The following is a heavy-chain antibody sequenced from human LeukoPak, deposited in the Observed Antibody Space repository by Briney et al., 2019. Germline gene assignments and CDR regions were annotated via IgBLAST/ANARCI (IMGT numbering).Heavy chain of an antibody. V-gene: IGHV4-30-2*01. CDR2: IYHSGTS. Sequence: PSQTLSRTCTVSGGSISSGGYSWSWIRQPPGKGLEWIGYIYHSGTSYHSPSLQSRVTISVDKSKNQFPLKLSSVTAADTAVYYCARTKGGGNAVDYWGQGTLVTVSS. J-gene: IGHJ4*02. CDR3: ARTKGGGNAVDY. D-gene: IGHD4-23*01. CDR1: GGSISSGGYS.